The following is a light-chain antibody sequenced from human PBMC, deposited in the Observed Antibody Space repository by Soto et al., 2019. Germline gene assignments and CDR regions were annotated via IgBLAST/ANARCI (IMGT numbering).Light chain of an antibody. CDR3: QSYDSSLSGWV. V-gene: IGLV1-40*01. CDR2: GNS. CDR1: SSNIGAGYG. Sequence: QSVLAQPPSVSGAPGQRVTISFTGSSSNIGAGYGVHWYQQLPGTAPKLLIYGNSNRPSGVPDRFSGSKSGTSASLAITGLQAEDEADYHCQSYDSSLSGWVFGGGTKLTVL. J-gene: IGLJ3*02.